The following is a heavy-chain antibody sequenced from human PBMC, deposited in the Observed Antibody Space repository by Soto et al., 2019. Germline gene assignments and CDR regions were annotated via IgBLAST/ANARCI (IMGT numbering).Heavy chain of an antibody. V-gene: IGHV1-3*01. D-gene: IGHD3-16*02. CDR1: GYTFTSYA. CDR2: INAGNGNT. Sequence: QVQLVQSGAEVKKPGASVKVSCKASGYTFTSYAMHWVRQAPGQRLEWMGWINAGNGNTKYSQKFQGRVTITRDTSASTAYMELSSLRSEDTAVYYCAILPRGGTMITFGGVIDAFDIWGQGTMVTVSS. J-gene: IGHJ3*02. CDR3: AILPRGGTMITFGGVIDAFDI.